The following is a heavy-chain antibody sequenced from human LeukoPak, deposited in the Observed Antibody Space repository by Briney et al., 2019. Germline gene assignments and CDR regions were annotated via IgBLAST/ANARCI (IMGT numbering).Heavy chain of an antibody. J-gene: IGHJ2*01. CDR2: IYYSGRT. CDR1: GGSISSDSNY. D-gene: IGHD5/OR15-5a*01. CDR3: ARLVYPYWYFDL. V-gene: IGHV4-39*02. Sequence: SETLSLTCTVSGGSISSDSNYWGWIRQPPGKGLEWITNIYYSGRTYYNPSLKSRVTVSMDTSKNHFSLKLSSVSAADTAVHYCARLVYPYWYFDLWGRGTLVAVSS.